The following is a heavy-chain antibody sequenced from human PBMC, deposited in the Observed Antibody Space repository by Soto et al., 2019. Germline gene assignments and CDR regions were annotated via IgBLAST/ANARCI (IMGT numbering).Heavy chain of an antibody. CDR1: GFTFSSYD. D-gene: IGHD2-21*01. Sequence: EVQLVESGGGLVQPGGSLRLSCAASGFTFSSYDMHWVRQATGKGLEWVSAIGTAGDTYYPGSVKGRFTISRENAKNSLYLQMNSLRAGDTPVYYCARRGRGGGLALNWYFDLWGRGTLVTVSS. J-gene: IGHJ2*01. CDR2: IGTAGDT. CDR3: ARRGRGGGLALNWYFDL. V-gene: IGHV3-13*01.